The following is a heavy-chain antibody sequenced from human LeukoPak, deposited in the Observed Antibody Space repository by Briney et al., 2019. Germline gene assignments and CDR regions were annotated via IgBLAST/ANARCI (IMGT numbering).Heavy chain of an antibody. Sequence: GGSLRLSCAASGFTFSSYAMSWVRQAPGKGLEWISAISDSGSSTYDADSVKGRFTISRDNSKNTLYLQMNSLRAEDTAVYYCAKDTSIGRYCTNGVCSPFDYWGQGTLVTVSS. J-gene: IGHJ4*02. CDR3: AKDTSIGRYCTNGVCSPFDY. V-gene: IGHV3-23*01. D-gene: IGHD2-8*01. CDR1: GFTFSSYA. CDR2: ISDSGSST.